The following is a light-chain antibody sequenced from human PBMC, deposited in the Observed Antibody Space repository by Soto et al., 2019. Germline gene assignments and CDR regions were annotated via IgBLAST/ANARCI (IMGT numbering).Light chain of an antibody. CDR2: SNN. CDR3: AAWDDSLNGHVV. V-gene: IGLV1-44*01. J-gene: IGLJ2*01. Sequence: QAVVTQPPSASGTPGQRVTISCSGSSSNIGSNTVNWYQQLPGTAPKLLIYSNNQRPSGVPDRFSGSKSGTSASLAISGLQSEDEAHYYCAAWDDSLNGHVVFGGWTKLTVL. CDR1: SSNIGSNT.